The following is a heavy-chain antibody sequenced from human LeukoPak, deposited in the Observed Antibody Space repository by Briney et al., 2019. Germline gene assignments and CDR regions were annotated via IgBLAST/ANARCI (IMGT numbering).Heavy chain of an antibody. CDR2: IYYSGST. J-gene: IGHJ3*02. CDR3: ASACSSTSCYQHAVYDAFDI. CDR1: GGSISSSSYY. D-gene: IGHD2-2*01. V-gene: IGHV4-39*01. Sequence: SETLSLTCTVSGGSISSSSYYWGWIRQPPGKGLEWIGSIYYSGSTYYNPSLKSRVTISVDTSKNQFSLKLSSVTAADTAVYYCASACSSTSCYQHAVYDAFDIWGQGTMVTVSS.